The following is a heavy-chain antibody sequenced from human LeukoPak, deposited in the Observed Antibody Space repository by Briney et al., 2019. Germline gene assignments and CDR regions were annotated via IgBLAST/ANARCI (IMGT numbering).Heavy chain of an antibody. CDR3: ARDYYASGSYAFDI. CDR1: TFTLNNYW. V-gene: IGHV3-7*01. Sequence: GGSLRLSCTASTFTLNNYWMSWVRQAPGKGLEWVANIKQDGSEKYHADSVKGRFTISRDNAKNSLYLQMNSLRAEDTAVYYCARDYYASGSYAFDIWGQGTLVTVSS. J-gene: IGHJ3*02. D-gene: IGHD3-10*01. CDR2: IKQDGSEK.